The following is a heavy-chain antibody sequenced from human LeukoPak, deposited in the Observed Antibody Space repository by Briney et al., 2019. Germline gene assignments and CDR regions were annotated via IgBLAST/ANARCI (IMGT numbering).Heavy chain of an antibody. Sequence: SGGSLRLSCAASGFTFSSYSMNWVRQAPGKGLEWVSSISSSSSYIYYADSVKGRFTISRDNAKNSLYLQMNSLRAEDTAVYYCARHLMVVVIDDAFDIWGQGTMVTVSS. CDR1: GFTFSSYS. CDR2: ISSSSSYI. CDR3: ARHLMVVVIDDAFDI. V-gene: IGHV3-21*01. D-gene: IGHD3-22*01. J-gene: IGHJ3*02.